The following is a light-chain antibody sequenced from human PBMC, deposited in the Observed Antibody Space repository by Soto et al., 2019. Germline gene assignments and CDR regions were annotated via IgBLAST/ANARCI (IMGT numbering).Light chain of an antibody. CDR3: QSYDSSLSGFFV. CDR2: GNT. J-gene: IGLJ1*01. CDR1: SSNIGADYD. V-gene: IGLV1-40*01. Sequence: QSVLTQPPSVSGAPGQRVTISCTGSSSNIGADYDVHWYQQLPGTAPKLLIYGNTNRPSGVPDRFSGSTSGTSASLAITGLQAEDEADYYCQSYDSSLSGFFVFGSGTKLTVL.